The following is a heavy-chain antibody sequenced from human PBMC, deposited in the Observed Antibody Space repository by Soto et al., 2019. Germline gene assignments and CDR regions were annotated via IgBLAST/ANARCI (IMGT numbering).Heavy chain of an antibody. Sequence: SETLSLTCTVSGGSISSSSYYWGWIRQPPGKGLEWIGSIYYSGSTYYNPSLKSRVTISVDTSKNQFSLKLSSVTAADTAVYYCATTPTSIAAQYYFDYWGQGTLVTVS. J-gene: IGHJ4*02. CDR2: IYYSGST. V-gene: IGHV4-39*01. D-gene: IGHD6-6*01. CDR1: GGSISSSSYY. CDR3: ATTPTSIAAQYYFDY.